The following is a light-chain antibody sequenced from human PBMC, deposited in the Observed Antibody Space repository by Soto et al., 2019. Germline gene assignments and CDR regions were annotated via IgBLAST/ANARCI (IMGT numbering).Light chain of an antibody. CDR3: QGTYSIPYT. V-gene: IGKV1-39*01. Sequence: DIQMTQSPSSLSASVGDRVTITCRASQSINSYLNWYQQKPGKAPKLLIYAASSLQSGVPSRFSGSGSGTDFTLTITSLQPEDFATYYCQGTYSIPYTFGPGTKVDIK. CDR2: AAS. CDR1: QSINSY. J-gene: IGKJ3*01.